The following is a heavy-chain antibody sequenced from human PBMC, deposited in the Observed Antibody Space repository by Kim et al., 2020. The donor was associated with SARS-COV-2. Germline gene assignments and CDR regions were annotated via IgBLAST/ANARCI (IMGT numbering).Heavy chain of an antibody. D-gene: IGHD3-9*01. Sequence: GGSLRLSCAASGFTFSSYAMHWVRQAPGKGLEWVAVISYDGSNKYYADSVKGRFTISRDNSKNTLYLQMNSLRAEDTAVYYCARDSDYDILTGYPDYYYG. CDR2: ISYDGSNK. CDR3: ARDSDYDILTGYPDYYYG. CDR1: GFTFSSYA. V-gene: IGHV3-30-3*01. J-gene: IGHJ6*01.